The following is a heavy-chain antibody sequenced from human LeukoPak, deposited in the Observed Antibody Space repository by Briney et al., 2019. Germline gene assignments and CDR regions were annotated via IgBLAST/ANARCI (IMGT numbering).Heavy chain of an antibody. Sequence: ASVKVSCKASGYTFTSYAFRWVRQAPGQGLEWMGWISAYNGDTNYAQKFQGRVTMTTDTSTTTAYMELRSLRSDDTAVYYCAREGAYCSSTSCHIQNWFDPWGQGTLVTVSS. CDR1: GYTFTSYA. J-gene: IGHJ5*02. V-gene: IGHV1-18*01. CDR3: AREGAYCSSTSCHIQNWFDP. CDR2: ISAYNGDT. D-gene: IGHD2-2*01.